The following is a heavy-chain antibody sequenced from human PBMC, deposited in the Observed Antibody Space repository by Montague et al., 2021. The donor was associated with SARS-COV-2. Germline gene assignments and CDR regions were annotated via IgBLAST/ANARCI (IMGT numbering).Heavy chain of an antibody. CDR1: GGSISSGTW. CDR3: ARLSSDIGGYFWFDP. D-gene: IGHD1-26*01. Sequence: SDTLSLTCAVSGGSISSGTWWTRVRQPPGKGLEWIGEISHSGGTNYNPSLKSRVTISVDKSKNQFSLNLNSVTAADTAVYYCARLSSDIGGYFWFDPWGQGTLVSVSS. J-gene: IGHJ5*02. V-gene: IGHV4-4*02. CDR2: ISHSGGT.